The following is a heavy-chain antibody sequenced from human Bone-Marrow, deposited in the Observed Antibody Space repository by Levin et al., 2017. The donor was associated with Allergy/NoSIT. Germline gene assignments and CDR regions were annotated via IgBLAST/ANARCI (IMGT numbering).Heavy chain of an antibody. V-gene: IGHV3-74*01. J-gene: IGHJ6*02. D-gene: IGHD2-15*01. CDR1: GFTFSSYW. CDR2: INSDGSST. CDR3: ARVGDGGYCSGGSCHYYYYGMDG. Sequence: VASVKVSCAASGFTFSSYWMHWVRQAPGKGLVWVSRINSDGSSTSYADSVKGRFTISRDNAKNTLYLQMNSLRAEDTAVYYCARVGDGGYCSGGSCHYYYYGMDGWGQGTTVTVSS.